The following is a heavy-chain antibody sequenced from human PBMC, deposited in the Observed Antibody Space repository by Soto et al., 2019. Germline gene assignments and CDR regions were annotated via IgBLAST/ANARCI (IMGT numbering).Heavy chain of an antibody. D-gene: IGHD3-16*02. CDR3: ARATCHYVCGSYRYTYYYYGMDV. V-gene: IGHV1-2*02. Sequence: GASVKVSCKASGYTFTGYYMHWVRQAPGQGLEWMGWINPNSGGTNYAQKFQGRVTMTRDTSISTAYMELSRLRSDDTAVYYCARATCHYVCGSYRYTYYYYGMDVWGQGTTVTVSS. J-gene: IGHJ6*02. CDR1: GYTFTGYY. CDR2: INPNSGGT.